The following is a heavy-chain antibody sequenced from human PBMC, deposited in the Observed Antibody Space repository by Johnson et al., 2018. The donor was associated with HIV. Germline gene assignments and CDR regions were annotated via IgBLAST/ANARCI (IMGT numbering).Heavy chain of an antibody. CDR2: LRYDGSNK. V-gene: IGHV3-30*02. D-gene: IGHD4-17*01. CDR1: GFTFSSYG. Sequence: QVQLVESGGGVVQPGGSLRLSCAASGFTFSSYGMHWVRQAPGKGLEWVAFLRYDGSNKYYADSVKGRFTISRDNSKNTLYLQLNSLRAEDTAVYYCAKDAYDYGDYGAFDIWGQGTMVTVSS. J-gene: IGHJ3*02. CDR3: AKDAYDYGDYGAFDI.